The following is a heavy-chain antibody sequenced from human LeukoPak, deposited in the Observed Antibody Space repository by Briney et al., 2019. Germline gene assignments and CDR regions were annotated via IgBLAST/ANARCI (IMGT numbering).Heavy chain of an antibody. CDR1: GGSISSYY. J-gene: IGHJ6*03. D-gene: IGHD2-2*01. CDR3: ARARYCSSTSCQGGYYYYYMDV. Sequence: SETLSLTCTVSGGSISSYYWSWIRQPPGKGLEWIGYIYYSGSTNYNPSLKSRVTISVDTSKNQFSLKLSSVTAADTAVYYCARARYCSSTSCQGGYYYYYMDVWGKGTTVTVSS. V-gene: IGHV4-59*01. CDR2: IYYSGST.